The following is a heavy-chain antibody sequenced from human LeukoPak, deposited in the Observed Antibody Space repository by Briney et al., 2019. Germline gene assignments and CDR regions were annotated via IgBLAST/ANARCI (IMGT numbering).Heavy chain of an antibody. CDR3: ARLGTYDILTGYLGAFDI. Sequence: GGSLEISFKGSGYRFPSYWIGWVRPMPGKGLEWMGIIYPCDSDTRYSPSFQGQVTISADKSISTAYLQWSSLKASDTAMYYCARLGTYDILTGYLGAFDIWGQGTMVTVSS. D-gene: IGHD3-9*01. CDR1: GYRFPSYW. J-gene: IGHJ3*02. V-gene: IGHV5-51*01. CDR2: IYPCDSDT.